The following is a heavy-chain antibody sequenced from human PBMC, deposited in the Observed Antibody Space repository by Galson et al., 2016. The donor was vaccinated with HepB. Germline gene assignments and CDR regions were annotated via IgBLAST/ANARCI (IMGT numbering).Heavy chain of an antibody. Sequence: SVKVSCKADGYIFITHYLQWVRQAPGQGPEWMGIINPKTGSTSYAGKFQDRVNMTRDTSTSTVFMQLRSLTSDDTAVYYCARGRHRFVTSPMAIYYYYLDMDVWGQGTTVTVSS. CDR2: INPKTGST. V-gene: IGHV1-46*01. CDR3: ARGRHRFVTSPMAIYYYYLDMDV. J-gene: IGHJ6*02. D-gene: IGHD5-24*01. CDR1: GYIFITHY.